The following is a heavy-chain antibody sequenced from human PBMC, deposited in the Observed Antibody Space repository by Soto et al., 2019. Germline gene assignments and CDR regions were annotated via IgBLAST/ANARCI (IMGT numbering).Heavy chain of an antibody. CDR2: INPNSGNI. J-gene: IGHJ4*02. V-gene: IGHV1-8*01. CDR1: GDTFTTYD. D-gene: IGHD3-10*01. CDR3: ARGRASGSYYLLDY. Sequence: ASVKVSCKASGDTFTTYDINWVRQATVHGLEWMGWINPNSGNIGYARRFQGRVTMTRDTAIRTAYMEVSSLRSDDTAVYYCARGRASGSYYLLDYWGRGTLVTVSS.